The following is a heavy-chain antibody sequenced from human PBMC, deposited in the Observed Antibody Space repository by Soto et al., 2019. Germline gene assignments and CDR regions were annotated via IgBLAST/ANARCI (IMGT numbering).Heavy chain of an antibody. CDR3: AIPSGLTVTGPDY. CDR2: ISGNGGST. CDR1: GFTFSNYA. J-gene: IGHJ4*02. Sequence: GGSLRLSFAASGFTFSNYAMSWVRQAPGKGLEWVSAISGNGGSTYYAYSVKGLFTISRDNSKNTLYLQMNSLRAEDTAVYYSAIPSGLTVTGPDYWRQGTLVTVSS. D-gene: IGHD6-19*01. V-gene: IGHV3-23*01.